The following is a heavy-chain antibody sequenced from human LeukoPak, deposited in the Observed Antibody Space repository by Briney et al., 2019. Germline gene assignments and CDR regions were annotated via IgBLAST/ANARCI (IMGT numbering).Heavy chain of an antibody. V-gene: IGHV3-11*04. CDR2: ISSSGDTI. CDR1: GFTFSDYY. D-gene: IGHD2-2*01. Sequence: PGGSLRLSCAASGFTFSDYYLSWIRQAPGKGLEWVSYISSSGDTIYYADSVKGRFTISRDNAKNSLYLQMNSLRAEDTAVYYCARDPCSTTSYHSYYYYMDVWGKGTTVTVSS. CDR3: ARDPCSTTSYHSYYYYMDV. J-gene: IGHJ6*03.